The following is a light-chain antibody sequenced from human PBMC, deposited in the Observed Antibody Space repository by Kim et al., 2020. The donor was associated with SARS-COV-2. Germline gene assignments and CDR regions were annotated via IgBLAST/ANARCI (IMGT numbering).Light chain of an antibody. CDR1: QDISHS. CDR2: AAT. Sequence: DIQMTQSPSAMSASVGDSVTITCRASQDISHSLAWFQQTPGKAPRRLIYAATSVQSGLPSRFSGSKSGTEFTLTISSLQPEDFATYYCLQHKSYPLTFGGGTKVDIK. CDR3: LQHKSYPLT. J-gene: IGKJ4*01. V-gene: IGKV1-17*03.